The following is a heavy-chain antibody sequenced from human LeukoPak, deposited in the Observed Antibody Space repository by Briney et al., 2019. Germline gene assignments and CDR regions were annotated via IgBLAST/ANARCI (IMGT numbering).Heavy chain of an antibody. CDR2: IKGDGIST. CDR3: AKNPYWGTDY. Sequence: GGSLRLSCAASGFDFSSNWMHWVRHAPGQGLVWVSRIKGDGISTNYADSVKGRFTISRDIAKNTLYLQMNSLRAEDTGVYYCAKNPYWGTDYWGRGPLVPV. CDR1: GFDFSSNW. J-gene: IGHJ4*02. D-gene: IGHD3-16*01. V-gene: IGHV3-74*01.